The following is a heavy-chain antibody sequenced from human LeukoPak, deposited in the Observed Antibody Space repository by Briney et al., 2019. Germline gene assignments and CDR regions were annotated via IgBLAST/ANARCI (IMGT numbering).Heavy chain of an antibody. CDR1: GGTFSSYA. CDR2: IIPIFGTA. J-gene: IGHJ4*02. CDR3: ARERPYYYDSSGYYGNYFDY. Sequence: SVKVSCKASGGTFSSYAISWVRQAPGQGLEWMGGIIPIFGTANYAQKFQGRVTITTDESTSTAYMELSSLRSEDTAAYYCARERPYYYDSSGYYGNYFDYWGQGTLVTVSS. V-gene: IGHV1-69*05. D-gene: IGHD3-22*01.